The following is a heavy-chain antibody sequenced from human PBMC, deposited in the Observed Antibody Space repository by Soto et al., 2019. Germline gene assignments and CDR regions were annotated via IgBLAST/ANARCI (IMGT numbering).Heavy chain of an antibody. CDR2: IRSKTYGGTA. CDR1: AFSFGDYA. Sequence: GGSLRLSCTASAFSFGDYAMNWFRQAPKKGLEWIGFIRSKTYGGTAEYAASVKGRFIISKDDSKSLTYLPINSLETEDTAVYYCARRNCIGATCYSSGNWFDPWGQGTLVTVSS. V-gene: IGHV3-49*03. D-gene: IGHD2-15*01. J-gene: IGHJ5*02. CDR3: ARRNCIGATCYSSGNWFDP.